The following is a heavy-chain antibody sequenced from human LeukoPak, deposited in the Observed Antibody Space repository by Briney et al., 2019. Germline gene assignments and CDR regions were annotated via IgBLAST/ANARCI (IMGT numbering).Heavy chain of an antibody. CDR2: ISYDGSNK. Sequence: GGSLRLSRAASGFTFSSYGMHWVRQAPGKGLEWVAVISYDGSNKYYADSVKGRFTISRDNSKNTLYLQINSLRAEDAAVYYCATEPYYDFWSGPDTFDYWGQGTLVTVSS. J-gene: IGHJ4*02. V-gene: IGHV3-30*03. CDR3: ATEPYYDFWSGPDTFDY. D-gene: IGHD3-3*01. CDR1: GFTFSSYG.